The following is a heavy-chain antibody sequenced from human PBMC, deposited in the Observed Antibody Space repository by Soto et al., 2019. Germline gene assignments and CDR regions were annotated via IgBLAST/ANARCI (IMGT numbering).Heavy chain of an antibody. Sequence: ASVKVSCKASGCTFTGYYMHWVRQAPGQGLEWMGWINPNSGGTNYAQKFQGWVTMTRDTSISTAYMELSRLRSDDTAVYYCARDARGDEAPMGYWGQGTLVTLSP. CDR3: ARDARGDEAPMGY. D-gene: IGHD2-8*01. V-gene: IGHV1-2*04. CDR1: GCTFTGYY. CDR2: INPNSGGT. J-gene: IGHJ4*02.